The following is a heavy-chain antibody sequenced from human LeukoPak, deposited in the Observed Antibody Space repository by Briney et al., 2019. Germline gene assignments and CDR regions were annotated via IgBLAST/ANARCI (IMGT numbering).Heavy chain of an antibody. CDR2: MNLDGSEK. D-gene: IGHD2-8*01. CDR1: GFTFTSHC. Sequence: PGGSLRLSCAASGFTFTSHCMSWVRQAPGKGLELVARMNLDGSEKYYVDSVKGRFTISRDNAKTSLYLEMNSLRAEDTAVYYCARDATYCTNGVCYTRFDYWGQGTLVTVSS. V-gene: IGHV3-7*01. CDR3: ARDATYCTNGVCYTRFDY. J-gene: IGHJ4*02.